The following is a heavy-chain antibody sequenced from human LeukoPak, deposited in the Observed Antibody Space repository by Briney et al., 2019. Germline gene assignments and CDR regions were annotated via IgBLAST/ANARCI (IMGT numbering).Heavy chain of an antibody. D-gene: IGHD3-10*01. CDR3: ARPMVRGVTHGLFDY. CDR2: INPNSGGT. V-gene: IGHV1-2*02. CDR1: GYTFTGYY. Sequence: GASVKVSCKASGYTFTGYYMHWVRQAPGQGLEWMGWINPNSGGTNYAQKFQGRVTMTRDTSISTAYMELSRLRSDDTAVYYCARPMVRGVTHGLFDYWGQGTLVTVSS. J-gene: IGHJ4*02.